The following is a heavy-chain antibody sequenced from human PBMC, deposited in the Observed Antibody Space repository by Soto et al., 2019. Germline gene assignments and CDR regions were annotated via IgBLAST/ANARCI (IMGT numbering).Heavy chain of an antibody. Sequence: EVQLLESGGGLVQPGESLRLSCAASGFTFGTYAMGWVRQAPGKGLEWVSGITTSGDTYYADSVKGRFTISRDNSRNTLYLQINSLRVDDSALYYCTNSGGPTGGFDYWGQGILVTVSS. D-gene: IGHD3-10*01. CDR1: GFTFGTYA. CDR3: TNSGGPTGGFDY. CDR2: ITTSGDT. V-gene: IGHV3-23*01. J-gene: IGHJ4*02.